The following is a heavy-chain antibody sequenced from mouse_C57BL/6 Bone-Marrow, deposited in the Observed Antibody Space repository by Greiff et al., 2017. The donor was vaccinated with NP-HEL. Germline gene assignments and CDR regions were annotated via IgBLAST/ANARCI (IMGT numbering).Heavy chain of an antibody. J-gene: IGHJ1*03. CDR1: GYAFSSYW. Sequence: VMLVESGAELVKPGASVKISCKASGYAFSSYWMNWVKQRPGKGLEWIGQIYPGDGDTNYNGKFKGKATLTVDKSSSTAYMQLSSLTSEDSAVYFCARIYYYGSWYFDVWGTGTTVTVSS. D-gene: IGHD1-1*01. CDR3: ARIYYYGSWYFDV. V-gene: IGHV1-80*01. CDR2: IYPGDGDT.